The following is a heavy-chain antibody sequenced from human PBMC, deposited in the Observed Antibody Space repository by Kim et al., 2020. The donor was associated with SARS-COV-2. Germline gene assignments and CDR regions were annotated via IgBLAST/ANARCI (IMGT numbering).Heavy chain of an antibody. CDR2: FDPDDGET. V-gene: IGHV1-24*01. CDR3: ASRPPFCSSTSCYYYGMDV. D-gene: IGHD2-2*01. CDR1: GYTFTELS. J-gene: IGHJ6*02. Sequence: ASVKVSCKASGYTFTELSMHWVRQAPGQGLEWMGGFDPDDGETNYAQKFQGRVTMTEDTSTDTAYMELSSLRSEDTAVYYCASRPPFCSSTSCYYYGMDVWGQGTTVTVSS.